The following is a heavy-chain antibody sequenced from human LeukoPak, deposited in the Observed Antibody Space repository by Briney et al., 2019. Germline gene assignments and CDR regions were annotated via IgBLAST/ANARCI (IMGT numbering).Heavy chain of an antibody. CDR1: GYTFTNFG. J-gene: IGHJ4*02. V-gene: IGHV1-18*01. CDR2: ISTYNGNT. CDR3: ARGWDSGWYY. D-gene: IGHD6-19*01. Sequence: ASVKVSCKASGYTFTNFGITWLRQAPGQGLEWMGWISTYNGNTNYAQKLQGRVTMTTDTSTSTAYMELRGLRSEDTAVYYCARGWDSGWYYWGQGTLVTVSS.